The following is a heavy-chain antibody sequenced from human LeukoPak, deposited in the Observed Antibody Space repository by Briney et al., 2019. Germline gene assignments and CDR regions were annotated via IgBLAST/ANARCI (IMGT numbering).Heavy chain of an antibody. D-gene: IGHD1-1*01. V-gene: IGHV3-48*01. CDR2: ISSSSSTI. J-gene: IGHJ6*03. CDR3: ARSMEPHYYYYMDV. CDR1: GFTFSSYS. Sequence: GGSLRLSCAASGFTFSSYSMNWVRQAPGKGLEWVSYISSSSSTIYYADSVKGRFTISRDNAKNSLYLQMNSLRAEDTAVYYCARSMEPHYYYYMDVWGKGTTVTVSS.